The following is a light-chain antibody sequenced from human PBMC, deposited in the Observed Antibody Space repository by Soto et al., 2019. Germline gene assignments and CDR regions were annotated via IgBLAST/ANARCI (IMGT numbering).Light chain of an antibody. CDR2: EVS. J-gene: IGLJ2*01. Sequence: QSPLTQPPSASGSPGQSVTISVTGTSSDVGGYNYVSWYQQHPGKAPKLMIYEVSKRPSGVPDRFSGSKSGNTAYLTVSGLQAEDEAGYYCSSYAGSNNFVVFGGGAKLTVL. CDR1: SSDVGGYNY. CDR3: SSYAGSNNFVV. V-gene: IGLV2-8*01.